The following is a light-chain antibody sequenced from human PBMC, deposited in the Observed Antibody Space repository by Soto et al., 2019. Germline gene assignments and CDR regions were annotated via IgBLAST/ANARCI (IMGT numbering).Light chain of an antibody. CDR3: HQYNNWRT. CDR2: GAS. J-gene: IGKJ1*01. Sequence: EIVMTQSPATLSVSPGERATLSCRASQSVGGNLAWYQQKPGQAPRLLIYGASSSATGIPSSCSGSGSATEFTLTISSLQSEAFAVYYCHQYNNWRTFGQGTKVEIK. V-gene: IGKV3-15*01. CDR1: QSVGGN.